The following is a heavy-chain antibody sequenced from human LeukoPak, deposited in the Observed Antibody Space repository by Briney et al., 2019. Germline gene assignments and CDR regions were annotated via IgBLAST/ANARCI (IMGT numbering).Heavy chain of an antibody. D-gene: IGHD3-9*01. V-gene: IGHV3-23*01. Sequence: GGSLRLSCAPSGFTFSSYAIRWVRQAPGKGREWVSAISGSGGSTYYADSVKGRFTISRDNSKNTLYLQMNSLRAEDTAVYYCAKDILTHDLDYWGQGTLVTVSS. CDR3: AKDILTHDLDY. J-gene: IGHJ4*02. CDR2: ISGSGGST. CDR1: GFTFSSYA.